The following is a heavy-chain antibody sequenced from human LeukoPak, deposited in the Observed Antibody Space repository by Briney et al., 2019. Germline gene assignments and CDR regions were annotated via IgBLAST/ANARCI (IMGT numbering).Heavy chain of an antibody. CDR1: GFTFSSYS. Sequence: PGGSLRLSCTASGFTFSSYSMNWVRQAPGKGLEWVSSISSSSSYIYYADSVKGRFTISRDNAKNSLYLQMNSLRAEDTAVYYCARDRGYCSGGSCYSGFDYWGQGTLVTVSP. J-gene: IGHJ4*02. V-gene: IGHV3-21*04. CDR2: ISSSSSYI. D-gene: IGHD2-15*01. CDR3: ARDRGYCSGGSCYSGFDY.